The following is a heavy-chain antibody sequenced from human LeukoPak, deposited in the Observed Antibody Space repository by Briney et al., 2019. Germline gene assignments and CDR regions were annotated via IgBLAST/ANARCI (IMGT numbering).Heavy chain of an antibody. CDR2: INHSGST. CDR1: GGSFSGYY. D-gene: IGHD4-4*01. CDR3: ARVGYSRYYYYGMDV. J-gene: IGHJ6*02. V-gene: IGHV4-34*01. Sequence: SETLSLTCAVYGGSFSGYYWSWIRQPPGKGLEWIGVINHSGSTNYNPSLKSRVTISVDTSKNQFSLKLSSVTAADTAVYYCARVGYSRYYYYGMDVWGQGTTVTVSS.